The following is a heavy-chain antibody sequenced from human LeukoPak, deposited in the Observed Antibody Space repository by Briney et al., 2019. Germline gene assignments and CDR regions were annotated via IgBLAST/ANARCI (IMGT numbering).Heavy chain of an antibody. CDR2: IYISGST. CDR3: AKVASETYSYYYMDV. CDR1: GGSISSHY. Sequence: SETLSLTCTVSGGSISSHYWSWIRQPPGKGLEWIGYIYISGSTNYNPSLKGRVTISVDTSKNQFSLKLSSVTAADTAVYYCAKVASETYSYYYMDVWGKGTTVTISS. D-gene: IGHD2-15*01. V-gene: IGHV4-59*11. J-gene: IGHJ6*03.